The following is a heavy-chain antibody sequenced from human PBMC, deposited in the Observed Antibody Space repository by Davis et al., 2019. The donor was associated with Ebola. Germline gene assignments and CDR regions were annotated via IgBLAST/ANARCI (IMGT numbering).Heavy chain of an antibody. J-gene: IGHJ4*02. CDR1: GGSISSYY. CDR2: IYYSGST. V-gene: IGHV4-59*06. Sequence: SETLSLTCTVSGGSISSYYWSWIRQHPGKGLEWIGYIYYSGSTYYNPSLKSRVTISVDTSKNQFSLKLSSVTAADTAVYYCARHSRKGGFDYWGQGTLVTVSS. CDR3: ARHSRKGGFDY. D-gene: IGHD2/OR15-2a*01.